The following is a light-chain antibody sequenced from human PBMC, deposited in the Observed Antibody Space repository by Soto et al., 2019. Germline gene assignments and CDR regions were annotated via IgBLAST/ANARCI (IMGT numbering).Light chain of an antibody. CDR3: TSYRSGVTVV. CDR1: SSDVGAYNY. CDR2: DVI. Sequence: QSALTQPASVSGSPGQSITISCTGTSSDVGAYNYVSWYQQHPGKVPKLIIYDVINRPSGVSSRFSGSKSVNTASLTISGLQAEDGADYCCTSYRSGVTVVFGGGTKLTAL. V-gene: IGLV2-14*01. J-gene: IGLJ3*02.